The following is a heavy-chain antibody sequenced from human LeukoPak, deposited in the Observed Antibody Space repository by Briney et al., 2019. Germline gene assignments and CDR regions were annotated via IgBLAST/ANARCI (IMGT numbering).Heavy chain of an antibody. CDR1: GYTFTGYY. Sequence: ASVKVSCKASGYTFTGYYMHWVRQAPGQGLEWMGRINPNSGDTSYAQNFQGRVTMTRDTSISTAYIELSRLRSDDTAVYYCARGDGSGGSFVDFWGQGTLVTVSS. CDR3: ARGDGSGGSFVDF. CDR2: INPNSGDT. D-gene: IGHD1-26*01. V-gene: IGHV1-2*06. J-gene: IGHJ4*02.